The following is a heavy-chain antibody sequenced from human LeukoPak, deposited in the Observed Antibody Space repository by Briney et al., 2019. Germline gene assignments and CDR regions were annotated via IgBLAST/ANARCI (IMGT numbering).Heavy chain of an antibody. CDR2: ISGSSRHI. CDR3: ARAGPHDSGGYSFDY. V-gene: IGHV3-21*01. D-gene: IGHD3-22*01. CDR1: GFTFSTYN. J-gene: IGHJ4*02. Sequence: GGSLRLSCAASGFTFSTYNINWVRQAPGKGLEWVSSISGSSRHIYYAASVKGRFTISRDNAKNSLSLQMNSLRAEDTAVYYCARAGPHDSGGYSFDYWGQGILVTVSS.